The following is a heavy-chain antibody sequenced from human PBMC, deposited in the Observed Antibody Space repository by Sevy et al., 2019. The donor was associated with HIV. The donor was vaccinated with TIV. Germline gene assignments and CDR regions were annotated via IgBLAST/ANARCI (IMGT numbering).Heavy chain of an antibody. D-gene: IGHD3-10*01. CDR2: ISSSSSYI. Sequence: GGSLRLSCAASGFTFSSFSMNWVRQAPGKGLEWVSSISSSSSYIYYAYSVKGRLTISRDNAKNSPYLQMNSLRAGDKAVYYCARDGSTMVRGVIITGYWYFDLWGRGTLVTVSS. J-gene: IGHJ2*01. CDR3: ARDGSTMVRGVIITGYWYFDL. V-gene: IGHV3-21*01. CDR1: GFTFSSFS.